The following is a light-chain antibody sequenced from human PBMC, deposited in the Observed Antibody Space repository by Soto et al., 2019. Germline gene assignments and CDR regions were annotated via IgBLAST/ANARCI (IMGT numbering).Light chain of an antibody. CDR3: QQYGGSPQT. V-gene: IGKV3-20*01. CDR1: QSVSKY. Sequence: IVLTQSPGTLALSPGEGATLSCRASQSVSKYLAWCQQKPGQAPRLLIYGASSRATGIPDSFSGSGSGTDFTLTISRLEPEDFAVYYCQQYGGSPQTFGQGTKVDI. J-gene: IGKJ1*01. CDR2: GAS.